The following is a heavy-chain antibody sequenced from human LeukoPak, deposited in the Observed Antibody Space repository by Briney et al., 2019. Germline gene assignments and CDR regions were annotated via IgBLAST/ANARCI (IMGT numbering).Heavy chain of an antibody. CDR2: ISGSGGST. J-gene: IGHJ4*02. Sequence: GGSLRLSCAASGFTFSSYAMSWVRQAPGKGLEWVSTISGSGGSTYYADSVKGRFTISRDNSKNTLYLQMNSLRAEDTAVFYCAKSPRVRSDFDYWGQGTLVTVSS. CDR3: AKSPRVRSDFDY. V-gene: IGHV3-23*01. CDR1: GFTFSSYA.